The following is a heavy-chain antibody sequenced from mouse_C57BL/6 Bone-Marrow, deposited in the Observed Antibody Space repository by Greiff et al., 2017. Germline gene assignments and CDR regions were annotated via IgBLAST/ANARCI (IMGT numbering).Heavy chain of an antibody. CDR1: GFTFSSYA. CDR2: ISDGGSYT. V-gene: IGHV5-4*03. Sequence: EVKLMESGGGLVKPGGSLKLSCAASGFTFSSYAMSWVRQTPETRLEWVATISDGGSYTYYPDNVKGRFTISRDNAKNNLYLQMSHLKSEDTAMYYGAGVYGSSREDWYFDVWGTGTTVTVSS. D-gene: IGHD1-1*01. CDR3: AGVYGSSREDWYFDV. J-gene: IGHJ1*03.